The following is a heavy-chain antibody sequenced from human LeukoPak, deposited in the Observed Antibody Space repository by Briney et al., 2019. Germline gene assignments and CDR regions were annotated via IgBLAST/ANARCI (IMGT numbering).Heavy chain of an antibody. D-gene: IGHD5-18*01. V-gene: IGHV1-46*01. Sequence: ASVKVSCKASGYTFTSYYMHWVRQAPGQGLEWMGIINPSGGSTSYAQKFQGRVTMTRDMSTSTVYMELSSLRSEDTAVYYCARDRWGGTAMGDAFDIWGQGTMVTVSS. J-gene: IGHJ3*02. CDR3: ARDRWGGTAMGDAFDI. CDR1: GYTFTSYY. CDR2: INPSGGST.